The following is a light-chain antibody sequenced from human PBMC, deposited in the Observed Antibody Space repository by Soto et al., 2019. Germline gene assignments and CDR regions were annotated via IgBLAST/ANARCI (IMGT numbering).Light chain of an antibody. V-gene: IGLV1-44*01. Sequence: QSALTQPPSASGTPGQRVTISCSGSSSNIGSNTVSWYQQLPGTAPKLLIYSNNRRPSGVPDRFSGSNSGTSASLAISGLQSEDEADYYCAAWDDSLNGFYVFGTGTKVTVL. J-gene: IGLJ1*01. CDR3: AAWDDSLNGFYV. CDR2: SNN. CDR1: SSNIGSNT.